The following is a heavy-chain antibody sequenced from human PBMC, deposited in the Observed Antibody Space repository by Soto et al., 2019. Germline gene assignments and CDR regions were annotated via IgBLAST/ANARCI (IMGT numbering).Heavy chain of an antibody. V-gene: IGHV3-33*01. Sequence: QVQLVESGGGVVQPGRSLRLSCATSGFTFSYYGMHWVRQTPGKGLEWLAFIWYDGSRTFYADSVKGRFTISRDNSKNMLYLQMNTLSAEDTAMYFCARVSTGETSTNYFDYWGQGTLVTVS. D-gene: IGHD4-17*01. J-gene: IGHJ4*02. CDR3: ARVSTGETSTNYFDY. CDR1: GFTFSYYG. CDR2: IWYDGSRT.